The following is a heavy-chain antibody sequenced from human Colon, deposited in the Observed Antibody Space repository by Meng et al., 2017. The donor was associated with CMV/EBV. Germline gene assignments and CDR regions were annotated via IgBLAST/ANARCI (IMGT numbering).Heavy chain of an antibody. V-gene: IGHV4-34*01. Sequence: PLSLTCAGYGGSFSGYYWSWIRQPPGKGLEWIGEINHSGSTNYNPSLKSRVTISVDTSKSQFSLKLSSVTAADTAVYYCARGPGFDPWGQGTLVTVSS. CDR1: GGSFSGYY. CDR2: INHSGST. CDR3: ARGPGFDP. J-gene: IGHJ5*02.